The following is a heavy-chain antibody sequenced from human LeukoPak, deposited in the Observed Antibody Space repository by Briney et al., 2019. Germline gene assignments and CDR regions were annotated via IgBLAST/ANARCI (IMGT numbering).Heavy chain of an antibody. CDR3: ANPQSRGYDYLDY. Sequence: GGSLRLSCAASGFTFSSSGMSWARQAPGKGLEWVSAISGSGGSTYYADSVKGRFTISRDNSKNMLYLQMNSLRVEDTAVYYCANPQSRGYDYLDYWGQGTLVSVSS. V-gene: IGHV3-23*01. CDR2: ISGSGGST. D-gene: IGHD5-12*01. CDR1: GFTFSSSG. J-gene: IGHJ4*02.